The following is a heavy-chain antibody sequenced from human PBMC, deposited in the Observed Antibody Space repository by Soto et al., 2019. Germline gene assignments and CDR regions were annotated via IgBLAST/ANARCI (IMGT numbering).Heavy chain of an antibody. D-gene: IGHD3-16*01. Sequence: EVQLLESGGGLVQPGGSLRLSCAASGFSFSTFEMSWVRQAPGRGLEWVSFISDDGSRTYYADAVKGRFTISRDNSKLKLYLKMNSLTAEDTAVYACVKGGWLDFWGQGTLVTVSS. J-gene: IGHJ5*01. CDR3: VKGGWLDF. CDR2: ISDDGSRT. V-gene: IGHV3-23*01. CDR1: GFSFSTFE.